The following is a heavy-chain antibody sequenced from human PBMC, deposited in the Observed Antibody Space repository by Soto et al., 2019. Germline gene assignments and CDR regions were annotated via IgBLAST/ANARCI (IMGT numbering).Heavy chain of an antibody. D-gene: IGHD3-10*01. CDR3: ARGMRGSGSYYYMGP. CDR2: MNPNSGNT. CDR1: GYTFTSYD. V-gene: IGHV1-8*01. Sequence: GASVKVSCKASGYTFTSYDINWVRQATGQGLEWMGWMNPNSGNTGYAQKFQGRVTMTRNTSISTAYMELSSLRSEDTAVYYCARGMRGSGSYYYMGPWGQGTLVTAPQ. J-gene: IGHJ5*02.